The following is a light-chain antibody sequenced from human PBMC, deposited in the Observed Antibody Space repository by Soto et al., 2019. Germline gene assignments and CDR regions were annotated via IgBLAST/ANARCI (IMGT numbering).Light chain of an antibody. J-gene: IGLJ7*01. Sequence: QLVLTQSPSASASLGASVKLTCTVSSGYSSYAIAWHQQQPEKGPRYLMKLNSDGSHSKGDGIPDRFSGSSSGAERYLTIPSLQSEDEADYYCQTWGTGIAVFGGGTQLTVL. V-gene: IGLV4-69*01. CDR3: QTWGTGIAV. CDR1: SGYSSYA. CDR2: LNSDGSH.